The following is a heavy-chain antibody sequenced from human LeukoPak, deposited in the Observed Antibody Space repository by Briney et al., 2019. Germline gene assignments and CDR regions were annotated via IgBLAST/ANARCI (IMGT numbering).Heavy chain of an antibody. D-gene: IGHD3-22*01. V-gene: IGHV1-69*05. J-gene: IGHJ5*02. CDR1: GGTFSSYA. CDR2: IIPIFGTA. Sequence: GASVKVSCKASGGTFSSYAISWVRQAPGQGLEWMGGIIPIFGTANYAQKFQGRITITTDESTSTAYMELSSLRSEDTAVYYCARVHQIVTYYYDSSGYYWFDPWGQGTLVTVSS. CDR3: ARVHQIVTYYYDSSGYYWFDP.